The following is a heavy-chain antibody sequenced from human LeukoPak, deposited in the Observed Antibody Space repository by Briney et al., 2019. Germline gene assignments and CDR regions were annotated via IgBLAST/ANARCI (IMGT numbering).Heavy chain of an antibody. V-gene: IGHV3-48*01. J-gene: IGHJ4*02. CDR1: GFTFSSYS. Sequence: GGSLRLSCAASGFTFSSYSMNWVRQAPGKGLEWVSYISSSSSTIYYADSVKGRFTISRDNAKNSLYLQMNSLRAEDTAVYYCARDSRGSGSRYYFDYWGQGTPVTVSS. CDR3: ARDSRGSGSRYYFDY. CDR2: ISSSSSTI. D-gene: IGHD3-10*01.